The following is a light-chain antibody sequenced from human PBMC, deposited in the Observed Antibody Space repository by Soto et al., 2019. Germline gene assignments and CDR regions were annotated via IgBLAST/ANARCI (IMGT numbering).Light chain of an antibody. V-gene: IGLV2-8*01. CDR3: SSYAGSSNV. CDR2: EAN. J-gene: IGLJ1*01. Sequence: QSALTQPPSASGSPGQSVAISCTGTSSDVGGYNYVSWYQQHPGKAPKLMIYEANKRPSGVPDRFSGSKSGNTASLTVSGLQAEDEADYYCSSYAGSSNVVXSWPTATVL. CDR1: SSDVGGYNY.